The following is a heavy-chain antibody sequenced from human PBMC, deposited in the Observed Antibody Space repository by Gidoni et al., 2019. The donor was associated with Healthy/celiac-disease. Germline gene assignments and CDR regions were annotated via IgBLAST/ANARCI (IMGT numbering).Heavy chain of an antibody. CDR2: INHSGST. V-gene: IGHV4-34*01. D-gene: IGHD2-2*02. Sequence: QVQLQQWGAGLLKPSETLSLTCAVYGGSFSGYYWSWIRQPPGKGLEWIGEINHSGSTNYNPSLKSRVTISVDTSKNQFSLKLSSVTAADTAVYYCARGGFAENGGTSCYMCFAYWGQGTLVTVSS. J-gene: IGHJ4*02. CDR1: GGSFSGYY. CDR3: ARGGFAENGGTSCYMCFAY.